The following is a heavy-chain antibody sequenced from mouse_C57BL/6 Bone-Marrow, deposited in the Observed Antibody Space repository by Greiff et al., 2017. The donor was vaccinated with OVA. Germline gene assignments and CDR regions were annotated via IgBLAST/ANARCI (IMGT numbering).Heavy chain of an antibody. CDR1: GYTFTSYG. CDR3: ARYDYYGSGAMDY. V-gene: IGHV1-81*01. D-gene: IGHD1-1*01. Sequence: QVQLQQSGAELARPGASVKLSCKASGYTFTSYGISWVKQRTGQGLEWIGEIYPRSGNTYYNEKFKGKATVTADKSSSTAYMELRSLTSEDSAVYFCARYDYYGSGAMDYWGQGTSVTVSS. CDR2: IYPRSGNT. J-gene: IGHJ4*01.